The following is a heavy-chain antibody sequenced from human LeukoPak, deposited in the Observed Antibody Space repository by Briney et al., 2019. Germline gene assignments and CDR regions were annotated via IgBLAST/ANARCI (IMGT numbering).Heavy chain of an antibody. CDR3: AKGRYYGSGKWGYFEY. CDR1: GFTFDDYA. CDR2: ISGSGGST. Sequence: GRSLRLSCAASGFTFDDYAMSWVRQAPGKGLEWVSGISGSGGSTYYADSVKGRLTISRDNSKNTLYLQMNSLRAEDTAVYYCAKGRYYGSGKWGYFEYWGQGTLVTVSS. D-gene: IGHD3-10*01. V-gene: IGHV3-23*01. J-gene: IGHJ4*02.